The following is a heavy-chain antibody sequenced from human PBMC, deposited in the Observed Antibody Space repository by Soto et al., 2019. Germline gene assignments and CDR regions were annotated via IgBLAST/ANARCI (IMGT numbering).Heavy chain of an antibody. CDR2: IYYTGST. CDR3: ARAWGGYFDY. V-gene: IGHV4-31*03. J-gene: IGHJ4*02. Sequence: QVQLQESGPGLVKPSQTLSLTCTVSGGSISSGGYYWSWIRQHPGKGLEWIGYIYYTGSTNYNLSLTRGVTIPVDARKNQSSPTRSSVTATLTAGYYFARAWGGYFDYWGQGTLVTVSS. CDR1: GGSISSGGYY. D-gene: IGHD3-16*01.